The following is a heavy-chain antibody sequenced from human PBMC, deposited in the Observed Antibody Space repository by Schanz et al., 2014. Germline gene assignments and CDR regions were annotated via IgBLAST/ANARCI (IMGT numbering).Heavy chain of an antibody. J-gene: IGHJ4*02. CDR3: ARDGEAAAGCDY. V-gene: IGHV1-8*01. CDR1: GYTFTSYD. CDR2: MNSKTGNT. D-gene: IGHD6-13*01. Sequence: QLMQSGAEVQKPGASVKVSCKASGYTFTSYDINWVRQATGQGLEWMGWMNSKTGNTGYAQRFQGRVTMTRNTSITTAYLELSSLRSGDTAVYYCARDGEAAAGCDYWGQGTLVTVAS.